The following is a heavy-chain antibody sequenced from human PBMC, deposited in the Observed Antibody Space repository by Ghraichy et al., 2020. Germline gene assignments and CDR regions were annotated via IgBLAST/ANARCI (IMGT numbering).Heavy chain of an antibody. CDR2: ISSSSSYI. V-gene: IGHV3-21*01. J-gene: IGHJ4*02. D-gene: IGHD6-13*01. CDR3: ARVPPSPIAAAGLSYFDY. CDR1: GFTFSSYS. Sequence: GGSLRLSCAASGFTFSSYSMNWVRQAPGKGLEWVSSISSSSSYIYYADSVKGRFTISRDNAKNSLYLQMNSLRAEDAAVYYCARVPPSPIAAAGLSYFDYWGQGTLVTVSS.